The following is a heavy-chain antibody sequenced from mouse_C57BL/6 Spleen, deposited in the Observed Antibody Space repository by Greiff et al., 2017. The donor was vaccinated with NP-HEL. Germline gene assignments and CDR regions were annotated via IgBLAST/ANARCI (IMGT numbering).Heavy chain of an antibody. CDR2: IDPSDSYT. CDR1: GYTFTSYW. D-gene: IGHD2-1*01. J-gene: IGHJ4*01. CDR3: ARKVIYYGNYGAMDY. Sequence: QVQLKQPGAELVKPGASVKLSCKASGYTFTSYWMQWVKQRPGQGLEWIGEIDPSDSYTNYNQKFKGKATLTVDTSSSTAYMQLSSLTSEDSAVYYCARKVIYYGNYGAMDYWGQGTSVTVSS. V-gene: IGHV1-50*01.